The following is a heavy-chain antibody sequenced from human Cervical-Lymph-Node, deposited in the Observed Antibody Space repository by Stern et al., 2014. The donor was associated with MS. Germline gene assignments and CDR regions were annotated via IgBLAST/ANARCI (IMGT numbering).Heavy chain of an antibody. CDR1: GFSVTTAY. J-gene: IGHJ4*02. D-gene: IGHD6-6*01. CDR2: IQPTGST. V-gene: IGHV3-66*01. CDR3: AREIAGRRLDS. Sequence: EMQLVESGGGLVQPGGSLRLSCEASGFSVTTAYLNWVRQASGKGLEWVSIIQPTGSTYYADSVKGRFTISRDKSKNTLYLQMNSLRAEDTAVYFCAREIAGRRLDSWGRGIMVGVSS.